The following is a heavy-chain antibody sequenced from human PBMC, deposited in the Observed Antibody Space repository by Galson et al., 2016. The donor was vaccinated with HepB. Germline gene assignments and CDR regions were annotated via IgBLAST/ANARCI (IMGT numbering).Heavy chain of an antibody. CDR2: VSGSGGRT. J-gene: IGHJ2*01. Sequence: SLRLSCAASGLTFSNYAMNWVRQAPGKGLEWVSGVSGSGGRTFYEDSEKGTFTISRDNSKNTLYLQMNSLRAEDMALYHCAKRREEEMTIFGVEHTKGNLWYFDLWGRGTLVIVSS. CDR1: GLTFSNYA. CDR3: AKRREEEMTIFGVEHTKGNLWYFDL. V-gene: IGHV3-23*01. D-gene: IGHD3-3*01.